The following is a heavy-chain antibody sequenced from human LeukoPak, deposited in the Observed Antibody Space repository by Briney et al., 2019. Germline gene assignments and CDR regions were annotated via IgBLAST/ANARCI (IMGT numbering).Heavy chain of an antibody. Sequence: GGSLRLSCAASGLTFSNYWMDWVRQAPGKGLEWVSAIGGSGDSTYYADSVKGRFTISRDNSQNTLYLQMNSLRAEDTAVYYCAKDPLEQLSTIYFQNWGQGTLVTVSS. J-gene: IGHJ1*01. CDR2: IGGSGDST. CDR3: AKDPLEQLSTIYFQN. D-gene: IGHD6-6*01. CDR1: GLTFSNYW. V-gene: IGHV3-23*01.